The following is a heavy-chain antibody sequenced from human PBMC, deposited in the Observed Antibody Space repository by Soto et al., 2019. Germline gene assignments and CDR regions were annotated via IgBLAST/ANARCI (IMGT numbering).Heavy chain of an antibody. J-gene: IGHJ6*02. CDR1: GFTFSSYA. CDR3: ARGHYGMDL. V-gene: IGHV3-30-3*01. Sequence: PGGSLRLSCAASGFTFSSYAMHWVRQAPGKGLEWVAVISYDGSNKYYADSVKGRFTISRDNSKNTLYLQMNSLRAEDTAVYYCARGHYGMDLWGQGTTVTVSS. CDR2: ISYDGSNK.